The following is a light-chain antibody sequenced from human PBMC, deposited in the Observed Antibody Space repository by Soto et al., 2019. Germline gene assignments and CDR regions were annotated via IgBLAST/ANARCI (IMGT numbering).Light chain of an antibody. J-gene: IGKJ1*01. CDR1: QRISTF. V-gene: IGKV1-39*01. Sequence: DIQMTQSPSSLSAFVGDSVTITCHASQRISTFLNWYHQKPGKAPKLLIYSASYLQSGVPSNFSGSGSGTDFTLSIVTLQPEDFGTYFCQQSYRLPLTFGQGTKVDIK. CDR2: SAS. CDR3: QQSYRLPLT.